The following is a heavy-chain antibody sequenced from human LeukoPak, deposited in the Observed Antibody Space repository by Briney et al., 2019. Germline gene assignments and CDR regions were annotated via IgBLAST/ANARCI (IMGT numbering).Heavy chain of an antibody. CDR2: ISAYNGNT. CDR3: ARGHIGPIVVVPAVSHGMDV. V-gene: IGHV1-18*01. Sequence: ASVKVSCKASGGTFSSYAISWVRQAPGQGLEWMGWISAYNGNTNYAQKLQGRVTMTTDTSTSTAYMELRSLRSDDTAVYYCARGHIGPIVVVPAVSHGMDVWGQGTTVTVSS. D-gene: IGHD2-2*01. J-gene: IGHJ6*02. CDR1: GGTFSSYA.